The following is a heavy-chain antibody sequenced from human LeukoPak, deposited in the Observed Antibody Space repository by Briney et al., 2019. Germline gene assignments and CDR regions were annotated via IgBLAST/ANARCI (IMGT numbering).Heavy chain of an antibody. CDR3: ARAATYSSTSCLDY. Sequence: ASVKVSCKASGYTFISYGISWVRQAPGQGLEWMGWISAYNGNTNYAQKLQGRVTMTTDTSTSTAYMELRSLRSDDTAVYYCARAATYSSTSCLDYWGQGTLVTVSS. D-gene: IGHD2-2*01. CDR1: GYTFISYG. CDR2: ISAYNGNT. V-gene: IGHV1-18*01. J-gene: IGHJ4*02.